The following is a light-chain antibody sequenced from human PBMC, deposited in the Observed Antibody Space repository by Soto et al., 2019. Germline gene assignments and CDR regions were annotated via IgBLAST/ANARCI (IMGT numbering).Light chain of an antibody. CDR2: KAS. J-gene: IGKJ1*01. Sequence: DIQMTQSPSTLSGSVGDRVTITCRASQTISSWLAWYQQKPGKAPKLLIYKASTLKSGVPSRFSGSGSGTEFTLTVSSLQPEDFATYYCLQDHDDSRTFGQGTKVDIK. CDR1: QTISSW. V-gene: IGKV1-5*03. CDR3: LQDHDDSRT.